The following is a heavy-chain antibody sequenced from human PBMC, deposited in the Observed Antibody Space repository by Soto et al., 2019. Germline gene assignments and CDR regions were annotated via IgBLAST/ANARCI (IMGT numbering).Heavy chain of an antibody. D-gene: IGHD3-22*01. CDR3: ARGDYYDTSGPFSDAFDI. Sequence: GVCLRRYCRASSLKFSSYWMRRGRQATGEGLERGANIKQDGNERWCVDSVRGRFTISRDNAKNSLYLQMNSLRAEDTAVYYCARGDYYDTSGPFSDAFDIWGQGTMVTVSS. CDR2: IKQDGNER. V-gene: IGHV3-7*04. J-gene: IGHJ3*02. CDR1: SLKFSSYW.